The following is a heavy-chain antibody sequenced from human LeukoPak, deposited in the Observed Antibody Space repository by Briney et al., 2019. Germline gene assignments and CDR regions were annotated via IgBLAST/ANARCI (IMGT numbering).Heavy chain of an antibody. CDR2: IIPIFGTA. CDR1: GGTFSSYA. J-gene: IGHJ1*01. CDR3: ARERDSSGSIVWYFQH. Sequence: SVKVSCKASGGTFSSYAISWVRQAPGQGLEWMGGIIPIFGTANYAQKFQGRVTITTDESTSTAYMELSSLRSEDTAVYYCARERDSSGSIVWYFQHWGQGTLVTVSS. D-gene: IGHD6-19*01. V-gene: IGHV1-69*05.